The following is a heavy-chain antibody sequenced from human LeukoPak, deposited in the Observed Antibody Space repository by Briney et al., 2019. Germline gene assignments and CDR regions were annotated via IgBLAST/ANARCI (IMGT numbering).Heavy chain of an antibody. Sequence: ASVTVSCKASGYTFTSYGISWVGQAPGQGVEGMGWISAYNGNTNYAQKLQGRVTMTTDTSTSTAYMELRSLRSDDTAVYYCARGLSGSYFFDYWGQGTLVTVSS. J-gene: IGHJ4*02. D-gene: IGHD1-26*01. CDR1: GYTFTSYG. V-gene: IGHV1-18*01. CDR2: ISAYNGNT. CDR3: ARGLSGSYFFDY.